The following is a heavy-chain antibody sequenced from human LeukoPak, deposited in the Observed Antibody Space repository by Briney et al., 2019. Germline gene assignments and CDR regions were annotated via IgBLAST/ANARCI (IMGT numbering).Heavy chain of an antibody. V-gene: IGHV1-69*06. CDR3: ASRVAAAGYWFDP. CDR2: IIPIFGTA. D-gene: IGHD6-13*01. J-gene: IGHJ5*02. CDR1: GGTFSSYA. Sequence: GASVKVSCKASGGTFSSYATSWVRQAPGQGLEWMGGIIPIFGTANYAQKFQGRVTIIADKSTSTAYMELSSLRSEDTAVYYCASRVAAAGYWFDPWGQGTLVTVSS.